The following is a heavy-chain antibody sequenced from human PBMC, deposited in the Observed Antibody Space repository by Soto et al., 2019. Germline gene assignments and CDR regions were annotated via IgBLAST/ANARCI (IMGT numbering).Heavy chain of an antibody. V-gene: IGHV3-23*01. CDR1: GFTFSSYA. J-gene: IGHJ6*02. D-gene: IGHD3-10*01. CDR3: AKALYYYGSGSFHGMDV. CDR2: ISGSGGST. Sequence: PGGSLRLSCAASGFTFSSYAMSWVRQAPGKGLEWVSAISGSGGSTYYADSVKGRFTISRDNSENTLYLQMNSLRAEDTAVYYCAKALYYYGSGSFHGMDVWGQGTTVTVSS.